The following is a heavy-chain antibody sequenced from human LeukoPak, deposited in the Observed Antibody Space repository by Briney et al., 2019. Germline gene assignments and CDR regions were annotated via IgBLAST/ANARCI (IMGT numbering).Heavy chain of an antibody. CDR1: GFTYSSSA. J-gene: IGHJ4*02. D-gene: IGHD6-19*01. CDR2: ISGNSITT. Sequence: GGSLRLSCAASGFTYSSSAMSWVRQAPGKGLEWVATISGNSITTYYADSLQGRFTTSRDASKNTLYLQMNSLRAEDTAVYYCAKDRTQGSGWYLIFDYWSQGTLVTVSS. V-gene: IGHV3-23*01. CDR3: AKDRTQGSGWYLIFDY.